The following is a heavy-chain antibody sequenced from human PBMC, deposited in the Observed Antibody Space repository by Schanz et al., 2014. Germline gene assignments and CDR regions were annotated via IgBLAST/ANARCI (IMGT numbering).Heavy chain of an antibody. V-gene: IGHV3-30*18. CDR2: ISYDGNNE. Sequence: QVQLVESGGGVVQLGSSLRLSCAASGFTFRSYGMHWVRQAPGKGLEWVAVISYDGNNEDYADSVKGRFSISRDNSQNTLYLQMDSLRPEDTAVYFCAKDTGYCHGGACYCFEYWGLGILVTVSS. CDR3: AKDTGYCHGGACYCFEY. J-gene: IGHJ4*02. D-gene: IGHD2-8*02. CDR1: GFTFRSYG.